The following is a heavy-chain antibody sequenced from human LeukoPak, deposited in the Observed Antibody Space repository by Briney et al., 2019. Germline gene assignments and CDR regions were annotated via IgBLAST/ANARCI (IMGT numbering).Heavy chain of an antibody. CDR1: GYTFIRYF. D-gene: IGHD2-2*02. V-gene: IGHV1-46*01. Sequence: ASVKVSCKASGYTFIRYFTHWVRQAPGQGLEWMGVINPSGGSTSYAQKFQGRVTMTRDTSTSTVYMELSSLRSEDTAVYYCARFQSNTWHYNWFDPWGQGTLVIVSS. CDR3: ARFQSNTWHYNWFDP. CDR2: INPSGGST. J-gene: IGHJ5*02.